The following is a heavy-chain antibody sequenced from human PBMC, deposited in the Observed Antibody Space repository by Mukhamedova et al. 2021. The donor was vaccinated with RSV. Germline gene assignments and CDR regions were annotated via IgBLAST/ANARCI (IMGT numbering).Heavy chain of an antibody. D-gene: IGHD3-22*01. V-gene: IGHV3-74*01. J-gene: IGHJ6*02. CDR2: IKTDGSRT. CDR3: ARDTWVGADWLYYFDGMDV. Sequence: GKGLEWVARIKTDGSRTAYGDSVKGRFTISRDNGNNSLYLQMNSLRDVDTAVYYCARDTWVGADWLYYFDGMDVWGQGTTVTVSS.